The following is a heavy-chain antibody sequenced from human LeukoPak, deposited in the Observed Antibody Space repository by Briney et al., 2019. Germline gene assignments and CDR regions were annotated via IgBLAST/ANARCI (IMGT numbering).Heavy chain of an antibody. J-gene: IGHJ4*02. D-gene: IGHD5-12*01. V-gene: IGHV4-59*01. CDR1: GGPISGYF. Sequence: SETLSLTCTVSGGPISGYFWSWIRQPPGKGLERIGYIHDNGRTTYNPSLRSRVTISIDTSKSQFSLKLNSLTTTDTAVYYCARVGGYSGFYWGQGTLVTVSS. CDR2: IHDNGRT. CDR3: ARVGGYSGFY.